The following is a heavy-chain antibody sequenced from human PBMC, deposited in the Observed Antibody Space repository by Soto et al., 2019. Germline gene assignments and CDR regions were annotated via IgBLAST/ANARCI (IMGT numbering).Heavy chain of an antibody. CDR1: GGSISSYY. V-gene: IGHV4-59*01. J-gene: IGHJ4*02. D-gene: IGHD2-8*01. Sequence: PSETLSHTCTVSGGSISSYYWSWIRQPPGKGLEWIGYIYYSGSTNYNPSLKSRVTISVDTSKNQFSLKLSSVTAADTAVYYCARLRFEYGIPLFDYWGQGTLVTVSS. CDR2: IYYSGST. CDR3: ARLRFEYGIPLFDY.